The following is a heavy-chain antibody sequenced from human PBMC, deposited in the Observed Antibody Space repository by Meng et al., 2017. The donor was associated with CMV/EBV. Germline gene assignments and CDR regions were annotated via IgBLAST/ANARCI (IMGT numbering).Heavy chain of an antibody. CDR1: GGSISSGDYY. CDR2: IYYSGST. J-gene: IGHJ4*02. V-gene: IGHV4-30-4*08. CDR3: AREAYGSGSYSGY. D-gene: IGHD3-10*01. Sequence: QGQLQGSGPGLVQPSQTLSLTCTVSGGSISSGDYYWSWIRQPPGKGLEWIGYIYYSGSTYYNPSLKSRVTISVDTSKNQFSLKLSSVTAADTAVYYCAREAYGSGSYSGYWGQGTLVTVSS.